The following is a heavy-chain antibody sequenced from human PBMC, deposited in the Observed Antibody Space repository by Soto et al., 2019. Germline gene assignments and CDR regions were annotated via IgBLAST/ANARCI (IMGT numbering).Heavy chain of an antibody. CDR3: VKDHSDWTAFDY. CDR2: ISFAGRTN. V-gene: IGHV3-30*18. J-gene: IGHJ4*02. CDR1: GFSFSNYG. Sequence: QVQLVESGGGVVQPGRSLRLSCAASGFSFSNYGMHWVRQAPGKGLEWVAVISFAGRTNYYADAVKGRFSIFRDNSKNTLSLQMNSLRTEDTAVYYCVKDHSDWTAFDYWGQGTMVTVSS. D-gene: IGHD6-19*01.